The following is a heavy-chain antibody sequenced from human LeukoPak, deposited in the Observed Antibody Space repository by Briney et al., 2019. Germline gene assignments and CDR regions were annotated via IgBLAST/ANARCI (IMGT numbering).Heavy chain of an antibody. CDR1: GFTFSSYS. D-gene: IGHD2-2*01. CDR3: TRDNLYCSSTSCSIDY. J-gene: IGHJ4*02. V-gene: IGHV3-49*04. Sequence: GGSLRLSCAASGFTFSSYSMNWVRQAPGKGLEWVGFIRSKAYGGTTEYAASVKGRFTISRDDSKSIAYLQMNSLKTEDTAVYYCTRDNLYCSSTSCSIDYWGQGTLVTVSS. CDR2: IRSKAYGGTT.